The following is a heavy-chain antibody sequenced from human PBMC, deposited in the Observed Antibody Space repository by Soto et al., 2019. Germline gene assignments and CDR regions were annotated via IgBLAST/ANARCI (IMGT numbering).Heavy chain of an antibody. CDR2: INAGNGNT. Sequence: GASVKVSCKASGYTFTSYAMHWVRQAPGQRLEWMGWINAGNGNTKYSQKFQGRVTITRDTSASTAYMELSSLRSEDTAVYYCARTRQYSSSSRGFIYYYYGMDVWGQGTTVTVSS. V-gene: IGHV1-3*01. CDR3: ARTRQYSSSSRGFIYYYYGMDV. CDR1: GYTFTSYA. J-gene: IGHJ6*02. D-gene: IGHD6-6*01.